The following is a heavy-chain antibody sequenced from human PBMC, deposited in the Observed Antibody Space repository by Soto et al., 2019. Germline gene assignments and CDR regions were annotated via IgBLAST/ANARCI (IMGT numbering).Heavy chain of an antibody. CDR1: GGSISSGGYS. CDR3: ARETDYVRSYFDY. V-gene: IGHV4-30-2*01. D-gene: IGHD3-10*02. J-gene: IGHJ4*02. CDR2: IYHSGST. Sequence: SETLSLTCAVSGGSISSGGYSWSWIRQPPGKGLEWIGYIYHSGSTYYNPSLKSRVTISVDRSKNQFSLKLSSVTAADTAVYYCARETDYVRSYFDYWGQGTLVTVSS.